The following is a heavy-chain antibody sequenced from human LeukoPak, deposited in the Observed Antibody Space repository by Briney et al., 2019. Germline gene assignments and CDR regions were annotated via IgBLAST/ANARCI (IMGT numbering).Heavy chain of an antibody. CDR3: ARVPFLLSGFRDY. V-gene: IGHV1-46*01. J-gene: IGHJ4*02. CDR2: INPSGGST. CDR1: GYIFTSYY. D-gene: IGHD6-25*01. Sequence: VASVKVSCKASGYIFTSYYIHWVRQAPGQGLEWMGIINPSGGSTIYPQKFQGRVSMTRDTSTSTVYMELSSLRSEDTAVYYCARVPFLLSGFRDYWGQGTLVTVSS.